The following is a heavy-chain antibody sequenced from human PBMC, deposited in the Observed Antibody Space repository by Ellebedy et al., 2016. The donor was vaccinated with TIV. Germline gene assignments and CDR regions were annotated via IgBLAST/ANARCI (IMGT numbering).Heavy chain of an antibody. Sequence: ASVKVSXKASGYTFTSYDINWVRQAPGQGLEWMGIINPSGGSTSYAQKFQGRVTMTRDTSTSTVYMELSSLRSEDTAVYYCASANRVANRPYGMDVWGQGTTVTVSS. CDR2: INPSGGST. CDR3: ASANRVANRPYGMDV. V-gene: IGHV1-46*01. D-gene: IGHD5-12*01. J-gene: IGHJ6*02. CDR1: GYTFTSYD.